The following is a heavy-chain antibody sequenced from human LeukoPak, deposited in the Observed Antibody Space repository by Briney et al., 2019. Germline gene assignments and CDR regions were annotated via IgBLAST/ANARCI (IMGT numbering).Heavy chain of an antibody. V-gene: IGHV4-38-2*02. CDR1: GYSISSGYY. D-gene: IGHD6-13*01. CDR2: IYPTGST. Sequence: PSETLSLTCTVSGYSISSGYYWGWIRQPPGQGLEWIGNIYPTGSTYYNPSLKSRVTISVDTSKNQFSLKVSSVSAADTAVYCCARAYSSSWYWNWFDPWGQGTLVTVSS. J-gene: IGHJ5*02. CDR3: ARAYSSSWYWNWFDP.